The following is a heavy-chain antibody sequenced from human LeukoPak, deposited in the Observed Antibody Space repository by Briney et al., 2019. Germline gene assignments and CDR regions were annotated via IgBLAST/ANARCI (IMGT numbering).Heavy chain of an antibody. CDR3: ARAEIPLSGYDLVWFDY. D-gene: IGHD5-12*01. J-gene: IGHJ4*02. CDR2: VYHSGET. Sequence: YPSQTLSLTCTVSGGSVSSGDYYWSWIRQPPGKGLEWIGSVYHSGETYYNPSLNSRVTISVDRSKNQLSLKLNSVTAADTAVYYCARAEIPLSGYDLVWFDYWGQGTLVTVSS. V-gene: IGHV4-30-2*01. CDR1: GGSVSSGDYY.